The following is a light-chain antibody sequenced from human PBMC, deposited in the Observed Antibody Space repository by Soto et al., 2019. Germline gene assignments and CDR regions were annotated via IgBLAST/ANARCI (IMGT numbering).Light chain of an antibody. Sequence: EIVLTQSPGTLSLSPGERATLSCRASQSVSSSYLAWYQQKPGQAPRLLIYGASNRATGIPDRFSGSGSGTAFTLTISRLQPEDVAVYYCQQYGSSPLFTFGPGTKVDIK. CDR2: GAS. V-gene: IGKV3-20*01. CDR1: QSVSSSY. J-gene: IGKJ3*01. CDR3: QQYGSSPLFT.